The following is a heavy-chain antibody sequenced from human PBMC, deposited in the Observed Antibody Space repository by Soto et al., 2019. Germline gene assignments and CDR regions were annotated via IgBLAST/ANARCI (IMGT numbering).Heavy chain of an antibody. V-gene: IGHV1-18*01. CDR3: ARDWGSSYSSGWYQGYYFDY. D-gene: IGHD6-19*01. Sequence: ASVKVSCKASGYTFTSYGISWVRQAPGQGLEWMGWISAYNGNTNYAQKLQGRVTMTTDTSASTAYMELRSLRSDDTAVYYCARDWGSSYSSGWYQGYYFDYWGQGTLVTVSS. J-gene: IGHJ4*02. CDR1: GYTFTSYG. CDR2: ISAYNGNT.